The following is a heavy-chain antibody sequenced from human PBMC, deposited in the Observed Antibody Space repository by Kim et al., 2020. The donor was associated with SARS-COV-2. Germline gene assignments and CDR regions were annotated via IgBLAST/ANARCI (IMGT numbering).Heavy chain of an antibody. CDR1: GFTFSSYA. CDR2: ISGSGGST. CDR3: SKDSKHQLRRGWLDP. J-gene: IGHJ5*02. Sequence: GGSLRLSCAASGFTFSSYAMSWVRQAPGKGLEWVAAISGSGGSTYYADSAKVRCSISRDNSNNTLYPQINILRAEDTAAYYCSKDSKHQLRRGWLDPLG. V-gene: IGHV3-23*01. D-gene: IGHD6-13*01.